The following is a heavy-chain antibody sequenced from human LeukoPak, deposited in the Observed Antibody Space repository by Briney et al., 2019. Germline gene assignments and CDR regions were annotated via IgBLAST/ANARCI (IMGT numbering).Heavy chain of an antibody. V-gene: IGHV3-69-1*01. CDR1: GFTVSSNY. D-gene: IGHD3-22*01. J-gene: IGHJ4*02. Sequence: GGSLRLSCAASGFTVSSNYMSWVRQAPGKGLEWISSISSSSYIYYADSVKGRFTISRDNAKNSLYLQMNSLRAEDTAVYYCASEGTRDSSGYYYPFEYWGQGTLVTVSS. CDR3: ASEGTRDSSGYYYPFEY. CDR2: ISSSSYI.